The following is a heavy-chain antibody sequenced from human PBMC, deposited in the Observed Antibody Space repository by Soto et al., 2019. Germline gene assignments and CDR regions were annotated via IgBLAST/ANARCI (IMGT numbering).Heavy chain of an antibody. CDR3: ARGRRWIELWSYFAY. CDR1: GGSFSGYY. Sequence: SETLSLTCAVYGGSFSGYYWSWIRQPPGKGLEWIGEINHSGSTNYNPSLKSRVTISVDTSKNQFSLKLSSVTAADTAVYYCARGRRWIELWSYFAYRARGTLVTVSS. CDR2: INHSGST. V-gene: IGHV4-34*01. D-gene: IGHD5-18*01. J-gene: IGHJ4*02.